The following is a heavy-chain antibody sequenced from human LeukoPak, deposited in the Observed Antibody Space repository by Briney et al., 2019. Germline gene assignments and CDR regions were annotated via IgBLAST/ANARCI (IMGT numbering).Heavy chain of an antibody. J-gene: IGHJ6*02. Sequence: GGSLRLSCAASGFTFSNYNMNWVRQAPGKGLEWVSSITGSTSYIYYADSVKGRFTISRDNAKNSLYLQMNSLRAEDTAVYCCANDVVVKTKNYYYGMDVWGQGTTVTVSS. D-gene: IGHD3-22*01. V-gene: IGHV3-21*01. CDR2: ITGSTSYI. CDR3: ANDVVVKTKNYYYGMDV. CDR1: GFTFSNYN.